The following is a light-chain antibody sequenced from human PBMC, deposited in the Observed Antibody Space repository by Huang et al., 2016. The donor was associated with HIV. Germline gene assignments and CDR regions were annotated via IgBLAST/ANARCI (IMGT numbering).Light chain of an antibody. CDR3: LQDHNYPRT. CDR2: GAS. Sequence: AIQMTPSPSSLSASVGDRVTITCRAMQGITDDLSWNKQKPGKAPKRLISGASTLRSGVPSRFSCSGSGTDFTLTISSLQPEDYATYYCLQDHNYPRTFGQGTKVEI. V-gene: IGKV1-6*01. J-gene: IGKJ1*01. CDR1: QGITDD.